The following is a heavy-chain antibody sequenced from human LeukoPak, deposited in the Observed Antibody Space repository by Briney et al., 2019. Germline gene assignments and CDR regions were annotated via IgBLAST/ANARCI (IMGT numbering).Heavy chain of an antibody. J-gene: IGHJ5*02. Sequence: PSGTLSLTCSVSGGSISNNNWRSWVRQSPGKGLEWIGNIYHSGTTHYNPSLKSRATISVDKSKNQFSLKLNSVTAADTAVYYCAIKPPSGWFGTGWLDPWGQGTLVTVSS. D-gene: IGHD3-10*01. CDR1: GGSISNNNW. CDR2: IYHSGTT. V-gene: IGHV4-4*02. CDR3: AIKPPSGWFGTGWLDP.